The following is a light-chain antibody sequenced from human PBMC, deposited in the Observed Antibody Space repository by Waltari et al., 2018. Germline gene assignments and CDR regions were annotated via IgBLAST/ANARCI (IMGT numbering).Light chain of an antibody. J-gene: IGLJ2*01. CDR1: SSDVGGSHY. Sequence: QSALTQPASVSGSPGQSITISCTGTSSDVGGSHYVSWYQQHPGKAPKLTIYDVSNRPSGVSNRFSGSKSGNTASLTISGLQAEDEADYYCSSYTSSSTLGVFGGGTKLTVL. CDR2: DVS. V-gene: IGLV2-14*03. CDR3: SSYTSSSTLGV.